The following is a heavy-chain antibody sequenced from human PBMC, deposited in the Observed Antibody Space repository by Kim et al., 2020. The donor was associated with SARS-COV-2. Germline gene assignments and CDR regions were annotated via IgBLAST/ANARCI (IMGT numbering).Heavy chain of an antibody. CDR3: ARDKFGWELLSNWFDP. V-gene: IGHV3-30*04. CDR1: GFTFSSYA. D-gene: IGHD1-26*01. Sequence: GGSLRLSCAASGFTFSSYAMHWVRQAPGKGLEWVAVISYDGSNKYYADSVKGRFTISRDNSKNTLYLQMNSLRAEDTAVYYCARDKFGWELLSNWFDPCGQRSLVTVSS. J-gene: IGHJ5*02. CDR2: ISYDGSNK.